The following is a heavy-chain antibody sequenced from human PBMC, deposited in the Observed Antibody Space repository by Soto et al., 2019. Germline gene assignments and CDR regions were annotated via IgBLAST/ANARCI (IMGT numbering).Heavy chain of an antibody. CDR2: IYYSGST. Sequence: QVQLQAWGSGLVKPSETLSLTCTVSGGSISSYYWSWIRQPPGKGLEWIGYIYYSGSTNYNPSLKSRVTISVDTSKNQFSLKLSSVTAADTAVYYCARRWGRSFDYWGQGTLVTVSS. CDR1: GGSISSYY. J-gene: IGHJ4*02. D-gene: IGHD2-15*01. CDR3: ARRWGRSFDY. V-gene: IGHV4-59*08.